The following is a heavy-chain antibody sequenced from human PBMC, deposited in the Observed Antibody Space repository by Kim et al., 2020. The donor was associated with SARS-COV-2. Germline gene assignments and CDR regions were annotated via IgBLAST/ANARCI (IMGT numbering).Heavy chain of an antibody. V-gene: IGHV4-38-2*02. CDR1: GYSISSGYY. J-gene: IGHJ4*02. D-gene: IGHD3-16*01. CDR2: IYHSGNT. Sequence: SETLSLTCSVSGYSISSGYYWGWIRQPPGKGLEWIGNIYHSGNTNYNPSLKSRVAISVDTSRNRFSLKLRSVTAADTAIYFCARGRSKGGHGTDYWGQGTLVTVSS. CDR3: ARGRSKGGHGTDY.